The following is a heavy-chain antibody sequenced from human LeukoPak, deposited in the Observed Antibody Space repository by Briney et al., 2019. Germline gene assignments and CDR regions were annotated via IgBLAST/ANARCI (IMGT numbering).Heavy chain of an antibody. Sequence: ASVKVSCKASGYSFTSYGISWVRQAPGQGLEWMGWISAYNGNTNYAQKFQGRVTMTTDTSTTTAYMELRSLRSDDTAVYYCARDKWGLFDPWGQGTLVTVSS. CDR1: GYSFTSYG. CDR2: ISAYNGNT. CDR3: ARDKWGLFDP. J-gene: IGHJ5*02. D-gene: IGHD7-27*01. V-gene: IGHV1-18*01.